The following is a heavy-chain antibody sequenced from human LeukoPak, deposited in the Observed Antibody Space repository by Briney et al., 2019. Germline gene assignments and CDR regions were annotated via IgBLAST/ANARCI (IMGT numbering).Heavy chain of an antibody. J-gene: IGHJ4*02. CDR2: TGTAGDT. CDR1: GFTFSTYD. CDR3: ARQNRNGFDY. Sequence: PGGSLRLSCAASGFTFSTYDFHWVRHTTGKGLEWVSATGTAGDTWYSGSVKGRFTISRENAKSSMYLQMNSLRAGDTAVCYCARQNRNGFDYWGQGTLVTVSS. V-gene: IGHV3-13*01. D-gene: IGHD2-8*01.